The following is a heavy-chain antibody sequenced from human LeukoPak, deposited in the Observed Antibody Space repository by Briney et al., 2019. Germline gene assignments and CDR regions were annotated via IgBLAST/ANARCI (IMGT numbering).Heavy chain of an antibody. CDR2: INPNSGGT. Sequence: ASVKVSCKASGYTFTGYYMHWVRQAPGRGLEWMGWINPNSGGTNYAQKFQGRVTMTRDTSISTAYMELSRLRSDDTAVYYCARTLLGSGLFDYWGQGTLVTVSS. CDR3: ARTLLGSGLFDY. CDR1: GYTFTGYY. V-gene: IGHV1-2*02. D-gene: IGHD3-10*01. J-gene: IGHJ4*02.